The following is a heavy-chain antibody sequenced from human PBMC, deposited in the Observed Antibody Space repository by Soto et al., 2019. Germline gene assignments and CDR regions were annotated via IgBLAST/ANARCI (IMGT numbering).Heavy chain of an antibody. CDR1: GFTVSDKY. Sequence: GGSLRLSCAVSGFTVSDKYLTWVRQAPGKGLEWVSVIYADGTTEYAESVKGRFTISRDNANNTVYLQMNSLRAEDTAVYYCARDMGSTWARGWFDPWGQGALVTVSS. V-gene: IGHV3-66*01. J-gene: IGHJ5*02. CDR3: ARDMGSTWARGWFDP. D-gene: IGHD6-13*01. CDR2: IYADGTT.